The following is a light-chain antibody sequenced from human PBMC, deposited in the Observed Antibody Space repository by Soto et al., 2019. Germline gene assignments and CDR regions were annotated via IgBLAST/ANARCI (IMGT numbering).Light chain of an antibody. J-gene: IGLJ3*02. CDR1: SSDVGNTNH. V-gene: IGLV2-11*01. CDR2: DVN. CDR3: CSYAGSYTWV. Sequence: QSALTQPRSVSGSPGQSVTISCTGTSSDVGNTNHVSWYHQHPGKAPKVIIYDVNERPSGVPDRFSGSKSGNTASLTISGLQAEDEADYYCCSYAGSYTWVFGGGTKLTVL.